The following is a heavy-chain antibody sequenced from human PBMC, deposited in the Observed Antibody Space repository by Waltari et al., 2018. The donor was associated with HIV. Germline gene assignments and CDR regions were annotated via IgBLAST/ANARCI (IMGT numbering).Heavy chain of an antibody. CDR2: IKQDGSEK. CDR3: ARGGFYGSGSKVN. D-gene: IGHD3-10*01. V-gene: IGHV3-7*04. J-gene: IGHJ4*02. Sequence: EVQLVESGGGLVQPGGSLRLSCAASGFTFSSYWMSWVRQAPGKVVEWVANIKQDGSEKYYVDSVNGRFTSSRDNAENSLYLQMNSLRADDTAVYYCARGGFYGSGSKVNWGQGTLVTVSS. CDR1: GFTFSSYW.